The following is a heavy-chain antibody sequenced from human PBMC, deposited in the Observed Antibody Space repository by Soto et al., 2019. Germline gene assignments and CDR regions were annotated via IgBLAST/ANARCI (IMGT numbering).Heavy chain of an antibody. J-gene: IGHJ4*02. CDR3: ARSLWFGELH. V-gene: IGHV2-5*02. Sequence: QITLKESGPTLVKPTQTLTLTCSFSGFSLSTTGVGVGWIRQSPGKALEWLAIIYWDNDKRYSPSMKSRVIITKETYKHQVVLTVANMDPVDTGTYYCARSLWFGELHWGQGALVTVSS. CDR2: IYWDNDK. D-gene: IGHD3-10*01. CDR1: GFSLSTTGVG.